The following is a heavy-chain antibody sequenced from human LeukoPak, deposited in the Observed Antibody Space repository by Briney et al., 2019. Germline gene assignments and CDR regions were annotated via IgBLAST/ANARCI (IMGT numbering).Heavy chain of an antibody. CDR3: AKDASPGGTVTTDLDY. Sequence: GGSLRLSCAASGFTFSSYAMSWVRQAPGKGLEWVSAISGSGGSTYYADSVKGRFTISRDNSKNTLFLQMNSLRAEDTAVYYCAKDASPGGTVTTDLDYWGQGTLVTVSS. D-gene: IGHD4-17*01. J-gene: IGHJ4*02. CDR1: GFTFSSYA. V-gene: IGHV3-23*01. CDR2: ISGSGGST.